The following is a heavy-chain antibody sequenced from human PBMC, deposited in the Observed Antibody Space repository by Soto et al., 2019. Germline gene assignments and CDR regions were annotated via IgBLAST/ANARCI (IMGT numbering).Heavy chain of an antibody. V-gene: IGHV3-33*01. D-gene: IGHD4-17*01. Sequence: PGGSLRLSCAASGFTFSSYGMHWVRQAPGKGLEWVAVIWYDGSNKYYADSVKGRFTISRDNSKNTLYLQMNSLRAEDTAVYYCARDHYCDYDPPPFYYFYYWGQGTLVTVSS. CDR2: IWYDGSNK. CDR3: ARDHYCDYDPPPFYYFYY. CDR1: GFTFSSYG. J-gene: IGHJ4*02.